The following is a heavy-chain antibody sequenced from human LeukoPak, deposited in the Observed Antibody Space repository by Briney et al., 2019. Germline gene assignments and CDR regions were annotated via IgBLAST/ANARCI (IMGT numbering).Heavy chain of an antibody. J-gene: IGHJ4*02. D-gene: IGHD3-10*01. V-gene: IGHV3-7*01. CDR3: ARDYASDY. Sequence: DSVKGRFTISRDDAKNSLYLQMSSLRAEDTAVYYCARDYASDYWGQGTLVTVSS.